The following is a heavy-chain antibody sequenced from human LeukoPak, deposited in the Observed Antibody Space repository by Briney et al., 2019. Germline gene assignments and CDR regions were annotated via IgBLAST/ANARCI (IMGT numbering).Heavy chain of an antibody. V-gene: IGHV3-53*01. Sequence: GSLRLSCAASGFTVSSNYMSWVRQAPGKGLEWVSVIYCGGSTYYADSVKGRFTISRDNSKNTLYLQMNSLRAEDTAVYYCARDQGYDSSGDFDYWGQGTLVTVSS. J-gene: IGHJ4*02. CDR3: ARDQGYDSSGDFDY. CDR2: IYCGGST. D-gene: IGHD3-22*01. CDR1: GFTVSSNY.